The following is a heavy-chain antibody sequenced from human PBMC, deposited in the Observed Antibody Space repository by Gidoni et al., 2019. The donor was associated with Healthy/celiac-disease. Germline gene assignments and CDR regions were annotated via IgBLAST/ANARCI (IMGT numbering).Heavy chain of an antibody. CDR2: ISSSSSTI. D-gene: IGHD3-10*01. CDR3: ARGVNTMVRGTVFYYYYGMDV. J-gene: IGHJ6*02. V-gene: IGHV3-48*01. Sequence: EVQLVESGGGLVQPGGSLRLSCAASGFTFSSYSMNWVRQAPGKGLEWVSYISSSSSTIYYADSVKGRFTISRDNAKNSLYLQMNSLRAEDTAVYYCARGVNTMVRGTVFYYYYGMDVWGQGTTVTVSS. CDR1: GFTFSSYS.